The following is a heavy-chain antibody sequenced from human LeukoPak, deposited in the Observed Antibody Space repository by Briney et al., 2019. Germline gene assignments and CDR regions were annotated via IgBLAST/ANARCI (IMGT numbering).Heavy chain of an antibody. J-gene: IGHJ4*02. D-gene: IGHD3-22*01. CDR2: ISGSGGST. Sequence: GGSLRLSCAASGFTFSSYAMSWVRQAPGKGLEWVSAISGSGGSTCYADSVKGRFTISRDNSKNTLYLQMNSLRAEDTAVYYCAKHPYDSSGYYYLYYFDYWGQGTLVTVSS. CDR3: AKHPYDSSGYYYLYYFDY. CDR1: GFTFSSYA. V-gene: IGHV3-23*01.